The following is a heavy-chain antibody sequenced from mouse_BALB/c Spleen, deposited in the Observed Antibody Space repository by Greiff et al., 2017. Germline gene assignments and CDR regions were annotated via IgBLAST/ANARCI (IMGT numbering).Heavy chain of an antibody. CDR3: ARRGGSSEAMDY. Sequence: QVQLQQPGAELVKPGAPVKLSCKASGYTFTSYWMNWVKQRPGRGLEWIGRIDPSDSETHYNQKFKDKATLTVDKSSSTAYIQLSSLTSEDSAVYYCARRGGSSEAMDYWGQGTSVTVSS. CDR2: IDPSDSET. CDR1: GYTFTSYW. V-gene: IGHV1-69*02. D-gene: IGHD1-1*01. J-gene: IGHJ4*01.